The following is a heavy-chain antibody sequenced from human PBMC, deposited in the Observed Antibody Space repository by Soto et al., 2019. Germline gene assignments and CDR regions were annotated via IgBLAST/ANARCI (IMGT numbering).Heavy chain of an antibody. D-gene: IGHD6-19*01. J-gene: IGHJ3*02. CDR3: AKDIPVAGHVEAFDI. CDR1: GFTFDDYA. V-gene: IGHV3-9*01. CDR2: ISWNSGSI. Sequence: EVQLVESGGGLVQPGRSLRLSCAASGFTFDDYAMHWVRQAPGKGLEWVSGISWNSGSIGYADSVKGRFTISRDNAKNALYQQMNSLRAEDTAFYYCAKDIPVAGHVEAFDIWGQGTMVTVSS.